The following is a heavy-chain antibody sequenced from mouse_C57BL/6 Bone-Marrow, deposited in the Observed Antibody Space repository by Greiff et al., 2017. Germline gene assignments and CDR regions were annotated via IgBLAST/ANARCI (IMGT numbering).Heavy chain of an antibody. Sequence: VQLQQSGPELVKPGASVTISCKASGYAFSSSWMNWVKQRPGKGLEWIGRIYPGDGDTNYNGKLKGKATLTADKSSSTAYMQLSSLTSEDSAVYFCARLPYYGSLFDYWGQGTTLTVSS. CDR2: IYPGDGDT. J-gene: IGHJ2*01. CDR3: ARLPYYGSLFDY. D-gene: IGHD1-1*01. CDR1: GYAFSSSW. V-gene: IGHV1-82*01.